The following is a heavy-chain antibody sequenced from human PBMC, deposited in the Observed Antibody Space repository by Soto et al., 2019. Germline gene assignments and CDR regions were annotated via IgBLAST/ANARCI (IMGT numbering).Heavy chain of an antibody. J-gene: IGHJ6*03. D-gene: IGHD1-7*01. CDR3: AGTSSLQWYYMDV. CDR2: TYYRSRWYN. V-gene: IGHV6-1*01. Sequence: SQTLSLTCVISGDSVSSNSAAWNWIRQSPSRGLEWLGRTYYRSRWYNDYAVSVRSRITVNADTSKNQFSLHLNSVTSEDTAVHYCAGTSSLQWYYMDVWDKGTTVTVSS. CDR1: GDSVSSNSAA.